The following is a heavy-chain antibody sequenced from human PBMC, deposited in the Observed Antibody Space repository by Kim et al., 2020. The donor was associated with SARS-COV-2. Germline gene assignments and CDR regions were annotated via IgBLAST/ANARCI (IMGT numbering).Heavy chain of an antibody. J-gene: IGHJ4*02. V-gene: IGHV3-23*01. CDR3: AKDKLPSLVGATMFDY. D-gene: IGHD1-26*01. Sequence: SVKGRLTISRDNSEKTLFLQMNSLRAEDTAIYYCAKDKLPSLVGATMFDYWGQGTRVTVSS.